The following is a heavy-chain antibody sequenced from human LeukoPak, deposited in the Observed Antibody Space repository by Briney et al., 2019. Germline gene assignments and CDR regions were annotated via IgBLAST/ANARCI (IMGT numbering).Heavy chain of an antibody. CDR2: INHSGST. Sequence: SETLSLTCAVYGGSFSGYYWSWIRQPPGKGLEWIGEINHSGSTNYNPSLKSRATISVDTSKNQFSLKLSSVTAADTAVYYCARSRDSNGYFPFNYWGQGTLVTVSS. CDR3: ARSRDSNGYFPFNY. V-gene: IGHV4-34*01. J-gene: IGHJ4*02. CDR1: GGSFSGYY. D-gene: IGHD3-22*01.